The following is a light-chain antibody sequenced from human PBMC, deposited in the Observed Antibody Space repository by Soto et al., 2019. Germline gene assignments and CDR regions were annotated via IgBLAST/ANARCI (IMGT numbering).Light chain of an antibody. CDR2: EGT. J-gene: IGLJ1*01. V-gene: IGLV2-23*03. Sequence: LTQPASVSGSPGQSISISCTGTTSDVVTYNLVSWYQQHPGKAPTVLIYEGTKRPSGVSNRFSGSKSGNTASLTISGLQTGDEADYYCYSFAGSTTFSYVFGPGTKVTAL. CDR1: TSDVVTYNL. CDR3: YSFAGSTTFSYV.